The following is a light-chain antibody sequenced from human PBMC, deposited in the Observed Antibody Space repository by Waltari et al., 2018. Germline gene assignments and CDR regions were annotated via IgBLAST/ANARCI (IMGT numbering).Light chain of an antibody. CDR1: RSVLYNSNNKNY. CDR2: WAS. Sequence: EIVMTQSPDSLAVSLGERAAINGKSSRSVLYNSNNKNYLAGYQQQPRQPPKMLINWASSRESGVPDRFSGSGSGTDFTLTISSLQAEDVAVYYSQQYYSSPISFGQGTRLEIK. V-gene: IGKV4-1*01. J-gene: IGKJ5*01. CDR3: QQYYSSPIS.